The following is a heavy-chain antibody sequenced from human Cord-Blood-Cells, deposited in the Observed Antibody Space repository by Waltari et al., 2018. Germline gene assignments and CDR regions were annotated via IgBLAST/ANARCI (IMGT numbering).Heavy chain of an antibody. Sequence: QVQLVQSAVEVKKPGASVKVSCKASGYTFPGSYMHWVRQAPGQGLEWMGWINPNSGGTNYAQKFQGRVTMTRDTSISTAYMELSRLRSDDTAVYYCARSPRRSSWYYFDYWGQGTLVTVSS. D-gene: IGHD6-13*01. J-gene: IGHJ4*02. CDR3: ARSPRRSSWYYFDY. CDR2: INPNSGGT. CDR1: GYTFPGSY. V-gene: IGHV1-2*02.